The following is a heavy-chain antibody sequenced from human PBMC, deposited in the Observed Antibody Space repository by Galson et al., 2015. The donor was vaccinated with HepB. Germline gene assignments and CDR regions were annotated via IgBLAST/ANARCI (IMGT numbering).Heavy chain of an antibody. CDR2: IIPILGMA. V-gene: IGHV1-69*02. CDR1: EGTFSSYT. D-gene: IGHD7-27*01. CDR3: ARGDRLTGVVD. J-gene: IGHJ4*02. Sequence: SVKVSCKASEGTFSSYTINWVRQAPGQGLEWMGRIIPILGMANSTQKFQDRVRITADKSTGTAYMEMSSLTSEDTAVYYCARGDRLTGVVDWGQGTLVTVSS.